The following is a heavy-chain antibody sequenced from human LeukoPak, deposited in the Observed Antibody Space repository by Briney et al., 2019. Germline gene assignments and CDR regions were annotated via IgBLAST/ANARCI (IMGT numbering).Heavy chain of an antibody. V-gene: IGHV4-38-2*02. J-gene: IGHJ4*02. D-gene: IGHD3-9*01. CDR1: GYSISSGYY. CDR3: TRGLVRYSPPYFDY. CDR2: IYHSGST. Sequence: SETLSLTCTVSGYSISSGYYWGWIRQPPGKGLEWIGSIYHSGSTYYNPSLKSRVTISVDTSKNQFSLKLSSVTAADTAVYYCTRGLVRYSPPYFDYWGQGTLVTVSS.